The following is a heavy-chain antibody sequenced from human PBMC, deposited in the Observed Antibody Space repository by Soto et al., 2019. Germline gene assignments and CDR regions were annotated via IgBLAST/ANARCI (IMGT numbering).Heavy chain of an antibody. Sequence: GGSLRLSCADSGFTFSTYWMHWVRQGPWKGLVWVSRISSDGSTTSYADSVEGRFTISRDNVKNTMYLQLNSLRAEDTAVYYCARADCSGGSCYWGWFDPWGPGTLVTVSS. D-gene: IGHD2-15*01. CDR1: GFTFSTYW. V-gene: IGHV3-74*01. J-gene: IGHJ5*02. CDR3: ARADCSGGSCYWGWFDP. CDR2: ISSDGSTT.